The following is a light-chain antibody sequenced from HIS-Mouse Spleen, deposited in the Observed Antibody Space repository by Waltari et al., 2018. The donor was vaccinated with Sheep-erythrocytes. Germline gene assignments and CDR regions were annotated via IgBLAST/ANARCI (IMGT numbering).Light chain of an antibody. CDR1: QSISSW. CDR2: KAS. J-gene: IGKJ1*01. V-gene: IGKV1-5*03. Sequence: DIQMTQSPSTLSASVGDRVTITCRASQSISSWLAWYQQKPRKAPKLLIYKASSLESGVPSRFSGSGAGTEVTLTISSLQPDDFATYYCQQYNSYSWTFGQGTKVEIK. CDR3: QQYNSYSWT.